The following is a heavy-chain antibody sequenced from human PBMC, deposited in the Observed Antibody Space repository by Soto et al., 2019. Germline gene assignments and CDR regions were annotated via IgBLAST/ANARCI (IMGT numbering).Heavy chain of an antibody. CDR3: TTDGGVGPYPLFLA. CDR1: GITFTNAW. D-gene: IGHD3-3*01. J-gene: IGHJ5*02. CDR2: LKSRRAGGTS. V-gene: IGHV3-15*01. Sequence: GGSLRLSCAASGITFTNAWMGWVRQAPGKGLEWIGRLKSRRAGGTSDYAASVKGRFSISKDESINTLYLQMNSLKTEDTAVYYCTTDGGVGPYPLFLAWGQGTLVTVSS.